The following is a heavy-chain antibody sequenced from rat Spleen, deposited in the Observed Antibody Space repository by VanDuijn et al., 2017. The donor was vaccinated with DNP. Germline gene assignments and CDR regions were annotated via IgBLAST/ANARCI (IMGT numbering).Heavy chain of an antibody. CDR2: MRYNGDT. V-gene: IGHV2-63*01. CDR3: ARWGFTTDYAMDA. D-gene: IGHD1-6*01. J-gene: IGHJ4*01. Sequence: QVQLKESGPGLVQPSQTLSLTCTVAGFSLTSYNVHWVRQPPGKGLEWMGRMRYNGDTSYNSALKSRLSISRDTSKNQVLLKMNSLQTEDTAMYFCARWGFTTDYAMDAWGQGTSVTVSS. CDR1: GFSLTSYN.